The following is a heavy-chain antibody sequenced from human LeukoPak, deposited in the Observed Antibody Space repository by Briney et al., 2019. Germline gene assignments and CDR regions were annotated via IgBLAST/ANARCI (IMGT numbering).Heavy chain of an antibody. CDR3: AKALVGIDAFDI. CDR2: FSDSGGRT. V-gene: IGHV3-23*01. D-gene: IGHD1-26*01. Sequence: PGGSLRLSCEASGLTFRSYVMSWVRQAPGKGLEWVSGFSDSGGRTFYAEAVKGRFTISRDNSKNTLSLQMNSLRAEDTAVYYCAKALVGIDAFDIWGQGTIVTVSS. J-gene: IGHJ3*02. CDR1: GLTFRSYV.